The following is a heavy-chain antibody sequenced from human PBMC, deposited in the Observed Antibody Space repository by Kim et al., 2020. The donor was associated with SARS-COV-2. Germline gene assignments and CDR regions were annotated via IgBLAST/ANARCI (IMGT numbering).Heavy chain of an antibody. CDR3: ARGREGYSGSYYNFDY. D-gene: IGHD1-26*01. Sequence: SVKGRCTISRDNSKPTVHLQRNSLRAEDTAVYYCARGREGYSGSYYNFDYWGQGTLVTVSS. J-gene: IGHJ4*02. V-gene: IGHV3-66*01.